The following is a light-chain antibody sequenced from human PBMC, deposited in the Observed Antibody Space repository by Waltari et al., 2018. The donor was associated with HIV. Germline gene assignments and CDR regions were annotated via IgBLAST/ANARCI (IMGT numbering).Light chain of an antibody. Sequence: QSALTQPASVSGSPGQSITISCTGTSSDVGSYNLVSWYQQHPGKAPKLMIYEGSKRPPGVSNRFSGSKSGNTASLIISGLQAEDEADYYCCSYAGSSTVVFGGGTKLTVL. CDR1: SSDVGSYNL. V-gene: IGLV2-23*01. J-gene: IGLJ2*01. CDR3: CSYAGSSTVV. CDR2: EGS.